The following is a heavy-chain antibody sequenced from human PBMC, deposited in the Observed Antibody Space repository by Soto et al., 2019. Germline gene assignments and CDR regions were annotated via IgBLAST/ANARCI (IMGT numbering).Heavy chain of an antibody. J-gene: IGHJ4*02. Sequence: GGSLRLSCAASGFTFSSYAMSWVRQAPGKGLEWVSAISGSGGSTYYADSVKGRFTISRDNSKNTLYLQMNSLRAEDTAVYYCAKDFYPLADYYGSGSYNGLFDYWGQGTLVTVSS. D-gene: IGHD3-10*01. CDR2: ISGSGGST. CDR3: AKDFYPLADYYGSGSYNGLFDY. V-gene: IGHV3-23*01. CDR1: GFTFSSYA.